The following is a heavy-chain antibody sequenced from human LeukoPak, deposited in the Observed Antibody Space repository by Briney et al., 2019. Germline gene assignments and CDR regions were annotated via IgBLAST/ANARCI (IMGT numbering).Heavy chain of an antibody. D-gene: IGHD2-2*01. V-gene: IGHV1-18*01. CDR3: ARAEDIVAVPAATYYYYGMDV. Sequence: ASVKVSCKASGYTFTSYGISWVRQAPGQGLEWMGWISAYNGNTNYAQKLQGRVTMTTDTSTSTAYMELRSLRSDDTAVYYCARAEDIVAVPAATYYYYGMDVWGQGTTVTVSS. CDR1: GYTFTSYG. CDR2: ISAYNGNT. J-gene: IGHJ6*02.